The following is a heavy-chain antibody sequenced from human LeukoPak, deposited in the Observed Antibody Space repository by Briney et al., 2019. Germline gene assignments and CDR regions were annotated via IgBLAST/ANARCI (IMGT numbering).Heavy chain of an antibody. V-gene: IGHV4-39*01. J-gene: IGHJ4*02. Sequence: SETLSLTCTVSGGSVSSTTYFWSWIRQPPGKGLEWIASINYSGSTYYNPSLKSRVTISVDTSENRFSLKLSSVTAADTAVYYCARYVVYGSGKYYFDYWGQGTLVTVSS. D-gene: IGHD3-10*01. CDR2: INYSGST. CDR3: ARYVVYGSGKYYFDY. CDR1: GGSVSSTTYF.